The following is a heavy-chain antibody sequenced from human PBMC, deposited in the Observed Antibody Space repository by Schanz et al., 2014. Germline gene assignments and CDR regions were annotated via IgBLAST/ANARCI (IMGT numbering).Heavy chain of an antibody. CDR2: ISSSSSYI. D-gene: IGHD2-2*01. J-gene: IGHJ4*02. CDR1: GFTFSSYS. CDR3: ARAQDIVVVPGANRLGY. Sequence: EVQLVESGGGLVKPGGSLRLSCAASGFTFSSYSMNWVRQAPGKGLEWVSSISSSSSYIYYADSLKGRFTISRDNAKNSLYLQMNSLRAEDTAVYYCARAQDIVVVPGANRLGYWGQGTLVTVSS. V-gene: IGHV3-21*01.